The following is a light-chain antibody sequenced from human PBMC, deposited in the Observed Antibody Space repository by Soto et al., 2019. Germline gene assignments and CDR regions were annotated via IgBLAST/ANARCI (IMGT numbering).Light chain of an antibody. Sequence: EIVLTQSPGTLSLSPGERATLSCRASQSVSNSYLAWYQQKPGQAPRLLIYGASRRATGIPDRFSGSGSGTDFTLTISRLEPEDFAVYYCQQYGSSPSITFGQGTRLEIK. CDR3: QQYGSSPSIT. V-gene: IGKV3-20*01. CDR2: GAS. CDR1: QSVSNSY. J-gene: IGKJ5*01.